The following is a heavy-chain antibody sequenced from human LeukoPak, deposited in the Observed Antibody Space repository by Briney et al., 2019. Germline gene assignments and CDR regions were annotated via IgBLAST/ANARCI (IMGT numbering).Heavy chain of an antibody. CDR1: GFTFSTYA. V-gene: IGHV3-23*01. CDR2: TNSSGDET. J-gene: IGHJ4*02. CDR3: ANWIGSSSRDY. D-gene: IGHD6-6*01. Sequence: PGVSLRLSCAASGFTFSTYAMTWVREAPGKGLVCVSGTNSSGDETSYANSRRGRSTISTDNPNNPLYLQMDSLRAEDTAVSYCANWIGSSSRDYWGQGTLVTVSS.